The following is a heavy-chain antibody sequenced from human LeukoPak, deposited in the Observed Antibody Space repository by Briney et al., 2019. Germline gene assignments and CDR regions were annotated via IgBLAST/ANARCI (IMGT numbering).Heavy chain of an antibody. CDR2: INHSGST. D-gene: IGHD4-17*01. J-gene: IGHJ4*02. Sequence: PSETLSLTCTVSGGSVSSGNYYWSWIRQPPGKGLEWIGEINHSGSTNYNPSLKSRVTISVDTSKNQFSLKLSSVTAADTAVYYCARGKDYGDYAYYFDYWGQGTLVTVSS. CDR1: GGSVSSGNYY. CDR3: ARGKDYGDYAYYFDY. V-gene: IGHV4-39*07.